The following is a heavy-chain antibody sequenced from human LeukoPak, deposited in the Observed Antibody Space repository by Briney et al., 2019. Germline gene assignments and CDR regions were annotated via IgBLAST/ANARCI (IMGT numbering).Heavy chain of an antibody. CDR2: IYTSGST. V-gene: IGHV4-4*07. J-gene: IGHJ4*02. CDR1: GGSISSYY. CDR3: ARGRQGGYSYGYNFDY. Sequence: PSETLSLTCTVSGGSISSYYWSWIRQPAGKGLEWIGRIYTSGSTNYNPSLKSRVTMSIDTSKNQFSLKLSSVTAADTAVYYCARGRQGGYSYGYNFDYWGQGTLVTVSS. D-gene: IGHD5-18*01.